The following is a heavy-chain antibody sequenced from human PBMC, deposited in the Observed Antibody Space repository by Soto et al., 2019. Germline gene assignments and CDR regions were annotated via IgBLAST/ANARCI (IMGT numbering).Heavy chain of an antibody. Sequence: GGSLRLSCVGSGFIVDDYAMHWVRQAPGKGLEWVSGISANGDNKDYADSVKGRFTISRDNAKNALYLQMNSLRAEDTAVYYCARDRTMIVVATDGMDVWGQGTTVTVSS. V-gene: IGHV3-9*01. D-gene: IGHD3-22*01. CDR1: GFIVDDYA. J-gene: IGHJ6*02. CDR3: ARDRTMIVVATDGMDV. CDR2: ISANGDNK.